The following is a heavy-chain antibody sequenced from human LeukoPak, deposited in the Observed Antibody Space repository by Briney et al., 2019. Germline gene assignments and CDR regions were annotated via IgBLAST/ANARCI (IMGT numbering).Heavy chain of an antibody. Sequence: ASVKVSCKASGYTFTGYYMHWVRQAPGQGLEWMGWINPNSGGTIYAQKFQGRVTMTRDTSISTAYMELSRLRSDDTAVYYCARDNPLPHYYYMDVWGKGTTVTVSS. J-gene: IGHJ6*03. CDR3: ARDNPLPHYYYMDV. V-gene: IGHV1-2*02. CDR2: INPNSGGT. CDR1: GYTFTGYY. D-gene: IGHD1-14*01.